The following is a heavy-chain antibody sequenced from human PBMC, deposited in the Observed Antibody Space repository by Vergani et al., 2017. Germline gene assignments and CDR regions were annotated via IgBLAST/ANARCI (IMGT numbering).Heavy chain of an antibody. J-gene: IGHJ4*02. D-gene: IGHD3-10*01. CDR1: GFTFSSYA. CDR2: ISGSGGST. CDR3: AKAQSHYGFSGGDY. V-gene: IGHV3-23*01. Sequence: EVQLLESGGGLVQPGGSLRLSCAASGFTFSSYAMSWVRQAPGKGLEWVSAISGSGGSTYYADSVKGRFPISRDNSKNTLYLQMNSLRAEDTAVYYCAKAQSHYGFSGGDYWGQGTLVTVSS.